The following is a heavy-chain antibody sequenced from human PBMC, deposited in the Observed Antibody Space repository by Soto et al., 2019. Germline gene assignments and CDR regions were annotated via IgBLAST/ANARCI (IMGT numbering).Heavy chain of an antibody. V-gene: IGHV1-18*01. CDR2: ISVDNGNT. D-gene: IGHD3-10*01. CDR3: ARIQAVGVRGLGY. J-gene: IGHJ4*02. CDR1: GYTFTSYV. Sequence: GASVKVSCKTSGYTFTSYVISWVRQAPGQGLEWMGWISVDNGNTKYAPNLQGRVTLTADTSTSTAYMELRSLRSDDTAVYYCARIQAVGVRGLGYWGLGTLVTYPQ.